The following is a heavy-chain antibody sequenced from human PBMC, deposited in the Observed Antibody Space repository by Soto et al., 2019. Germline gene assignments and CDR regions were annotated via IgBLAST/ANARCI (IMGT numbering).Heavy chain of an antibody. D-gene: IGHD1-26*01. V-gene: IGHV1-69*13. CDR2: IIPIFGTA. CDR1: GGTFSSYA. Sequence: SVKLSCKASGGTFSSYAISWLRQARGQGLEWMGGIIPIFGTANYAQKFQGRVTITADESTSTAYTELSSPRSEDTAVHYCARDRGAGPFDYWGQGTLVTVSS. J-gene: IGHJ4*02. CDR3: ARDRGAGPFDY.